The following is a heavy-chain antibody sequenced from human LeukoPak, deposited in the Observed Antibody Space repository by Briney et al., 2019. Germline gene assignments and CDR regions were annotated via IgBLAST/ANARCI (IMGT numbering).Heavy chain of an antibody. Sequence: SETLSLTCAVSGGSISSSNWWSWVRQPPGKGLEWIGEIYHSGSTNYNPSLKSRVTISVDKSKNQFSLKLSSVTAADTAVYYCARGPTTVTRAFDYWGQGTLVTVSS. D-gene: IGHD4-17*01. CDR1: GGSISSSNW. CDR2: IYHSGST. CDR3: ARGPTTVTRAFDY. V-gene: IGHV4-4*02. J-gene: IGHJ4*02.